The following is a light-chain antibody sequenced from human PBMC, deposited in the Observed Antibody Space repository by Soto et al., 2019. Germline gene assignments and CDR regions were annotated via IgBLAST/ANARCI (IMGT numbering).Light chain of an antibody. J-gene: IGKJ2*01. Sequence: DIQMTQSPSSLSASVGDRVTITCQASQDIRKYLNWYQQKPGKAPKLLIYDASNLETGVPSRFSRSGSGTDFTFTISSLQPEDIATYYCQQYATLPMYTFGQGTTLEIK. CDR1: QDIRKY. V-gene: IGKV1-33*01. CDR3: QQYATLPMYT. CDR2: DAS.